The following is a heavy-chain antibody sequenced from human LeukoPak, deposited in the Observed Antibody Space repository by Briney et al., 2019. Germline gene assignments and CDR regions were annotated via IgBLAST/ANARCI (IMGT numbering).Heavy chain of an antibody. J-gene: IGHJ4*02. V-gene: IGHV3-30*02. CDR1: GLTLSSYG. D-gene: IGHD5-12*01. CDR2: FRYDGSGN. Sequence: GGSLRLSCAASGLTLSSYGMHWVRQAPGKGLEWVAFFRYDGSGNYYADSVKGRFTISRDNSKNTLYLHMNSLRAEDTAVYYCAKDNSGWAFDYWGQGTLVTVSS. CDR3: AKDNSGWAFDY.